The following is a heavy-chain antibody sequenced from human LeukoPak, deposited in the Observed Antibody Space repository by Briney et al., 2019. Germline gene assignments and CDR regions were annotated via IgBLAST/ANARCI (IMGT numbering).Heavy chain of an antibody. Sequence: SETLSLTCSVSGGSISSGDYYWSWIRQPPGKGLEWIGYIYYSGSTNYNPSLKSRVTISVDTSKNQFSLKLSSVTAADTAVYYCARHAGAGSSGWYYYYYGMDVWGQGTTVTVSS. D-gene: IGHD6-19*01. CDR1: GGSISSGDYY. CDR3: ARHAGAGSSGWYYYYYGMDV. CDR2: IYYSGST. J-gene: IGHJ6*02. V-gene: IGHV4-61*08.